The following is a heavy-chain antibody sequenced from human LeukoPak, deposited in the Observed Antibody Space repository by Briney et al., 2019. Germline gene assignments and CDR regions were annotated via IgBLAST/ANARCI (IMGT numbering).Heavy chain of an antibody. CDR2: IIPLFGTA. J-gene: IGHJ5*02. D-gene: IGHD4-11*01. Sequence: GSSVKVSCKASGDTFTISNINWVRQAPGQGLEWMGGIIPLFGTAKYAQRFQGRVTITADESTSTAYMELSSLTSEDTAMYYCAKVGEKYSDYGWFDPWGQGTLVIVSS. V-gene: IGHV1-69*01. CDR1: GDTFTISN. CDR3: AKVGEKYSDYGWFDP.